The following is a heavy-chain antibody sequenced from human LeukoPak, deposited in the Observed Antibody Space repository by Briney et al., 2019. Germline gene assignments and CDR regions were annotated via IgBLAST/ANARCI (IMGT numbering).Heavy chain of an antibody. CDR3: ASSIAAAGTEYFQH. D-gene: IGHD6-13*01. J-gene: IGHJ1*01. CDR1: GGFISSYY. V-gene: IGHV4-59*01. Sequence: SETLSLTCTVSGGFISSYYWSWIRQPPGKGLEWIGYIYYSGSTNYNPSLKSRVTISVDTSKNQFSLKLSSVTAADTAVYYCASSIAAAGTEYFQHWGQGTLVTVSS. CDR2: IYYSGST.